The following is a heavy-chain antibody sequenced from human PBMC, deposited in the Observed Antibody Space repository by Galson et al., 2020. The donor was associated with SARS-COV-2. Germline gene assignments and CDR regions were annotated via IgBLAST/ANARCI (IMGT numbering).Heavy chain of an antibody. CDR3: ARQGVNMIVLVTVPGWFFDL. J-gene: IGHJ2*01. CDR1: GYSVRTTNY. CDR2: IYPNGRT. D-gene: IGHD2-21*02. Sequence: SETLSLTCAVSGYSVRTTNYWGWVRLAPGKGLEWIGSIYPNGRTYYNPSLESRVTISVDTSRNQFSLTPASVTAADTAFYYCARQGVNMIVLVTVPGWFFDLWGRGTLVTVSS. V-gene: IGHV4-38-2*01.